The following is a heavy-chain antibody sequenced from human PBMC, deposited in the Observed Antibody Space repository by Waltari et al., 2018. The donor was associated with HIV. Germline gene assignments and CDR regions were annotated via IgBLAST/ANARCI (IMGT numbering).Heavy chain of an antibody. CDR2: IDWNGGSA. CDR3: VRDSDGSGYDI. Sequence: DVRLVESGGEVVRPGASLRLSCVASGFTIDDYGMAWVRQRPGKGLEWVSNIDWNGGSANYGDSVKGRFTVFRDNPKASLYLQMNNLRDEDTGLYYCVRDSDGSGYDIWGRGTLVTVFS. V-gene: IGHV3-20*04. CDR1: GFTIDDYG. J-gene: IGHJ1*01. D-gene: IGHD3-3*01.